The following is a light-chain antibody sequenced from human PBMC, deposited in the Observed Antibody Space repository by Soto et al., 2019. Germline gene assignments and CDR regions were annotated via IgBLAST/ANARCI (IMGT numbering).Light chain of an antibody. Sequence: EIVLTQSPATLSSSPGERATLSCRARQSVSSYLAWYQQKPGQAPRLLIYDASNRATGIPARFNGSGSGTDFTLTISSLEPEDFAIYYCQQRSNWPRTFGQGTKVEIK. CDR1: QSVSSY. V-gene: IGKV3-11*01. CDR2: DAS. J-gene: IGKJ1*01. CDR3: QQRSNWPRT.